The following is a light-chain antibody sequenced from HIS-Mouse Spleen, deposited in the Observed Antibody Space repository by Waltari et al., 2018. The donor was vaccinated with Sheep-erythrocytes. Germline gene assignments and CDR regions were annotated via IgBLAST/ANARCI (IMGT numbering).Light chain of an antibody. J-gene: IGKJ2*01. CDR3: QQRSNWYT. V-gene: IGKV1-39*01. CDR2: AAS. Sequence: DIQMTQSPSSLSASVGDRDTITCRASQSISSYLNWYQQKPGKAPKLLIYAASSLQSGVPSRFSGSGSGTDFTLTISSLEPEDFAVYYCQQRSNWYTFGQGTKLEIK. CDR1: QSISSY.